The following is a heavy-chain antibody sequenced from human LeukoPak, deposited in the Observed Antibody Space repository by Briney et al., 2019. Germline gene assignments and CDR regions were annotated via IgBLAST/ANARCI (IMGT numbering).Heavy chain of an antibody. V-gene: IGHV1-18*01. Sequence: ASVKVSCKASGYTFTNYGFSWVRQAPGHGLEWMGWISVYNGDTNYAQKVQDRVTMTTDTSTSTAYMELRSLTSDDTAVYYCARDGGWRQLFSYDYWGQGTLVTVSS. CDR3: ARDGGWRQLFSYDY. J-gene: IGHJ4*02. CDR1: GYTFTNYG. D-gene: IGHD5-24*01. CDR2: ISVYNGDT.